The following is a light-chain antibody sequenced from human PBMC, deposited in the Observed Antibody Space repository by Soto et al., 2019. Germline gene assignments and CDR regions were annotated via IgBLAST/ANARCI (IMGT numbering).Light chain of an antibody. J-gene: IGLJ1*01. CDR3: SSYTSTSTPYV. Sequence: QSVLTQPASVSGSPGQSITISCTGTNSDVGGYNYVSWYQQHPGKAPKLMIYDVGNRPSGVSSRFSGSKSGNTASLTISGLQAGDEADYYCSSYTSTSTPYVFGTGTKVTVL. CDR2: DVG. CDR1: NSDVGGYNY. V-gene: IGLV2-14*01.